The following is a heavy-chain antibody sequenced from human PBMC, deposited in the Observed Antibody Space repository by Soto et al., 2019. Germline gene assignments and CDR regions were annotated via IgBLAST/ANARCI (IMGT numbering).Heavy chain of an antibody. D-gene: IGHD6-6*01. CDR1: GFSLTSNDVG. CDR3: AHSRYSRSSFDY. CDR2: IYWDDDK. V-gene: IGHV2-5*02. J-gene: IGHJ4*02. Sequence: GPTLVNPTQTLTLTCTFSGFSLTSNDVGVGWIRQPPGKALEWLALIYWDDDKRYSPSLKSRLTITKDTSKNQVVLRMTNMDPVDTATYYCAHSRYSRSSFDYWGQGTLVTVSS.